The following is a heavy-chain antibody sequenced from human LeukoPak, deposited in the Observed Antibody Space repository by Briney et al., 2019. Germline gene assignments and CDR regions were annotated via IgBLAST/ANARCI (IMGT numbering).Heavy chain of an antibody. CDR3: ARDLMISSSTRYYYYYGMDV. CDR1: GFTFSSYG. CDR2: ISYDGSNK. V-gene: IGHV3-30*03. D-gene: IGHD6-6*01. J-gene: IGHJ6*02. Sequence: PGGSLRLSCAASGFTFSSYGMHWVRQAPGKGLEWVAVISYDGSNKYYADSVKGRFTISRDNSKNTLYLQMNSLRAEDTAVYYCARDLMISSSTRYYYYYGMDVWGQGTTVTVSS.